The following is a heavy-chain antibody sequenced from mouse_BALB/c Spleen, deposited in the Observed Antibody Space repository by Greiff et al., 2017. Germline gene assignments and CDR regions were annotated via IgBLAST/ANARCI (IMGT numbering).Heavy chain of an antibody. CDR2: INPGSGGT. CDR3: ARGYFGSSYADY. J-gene: IGHJ2*01. V-gene: IGHV1-54*01. CDR1: GYAFTNYL. Sequence: VQLQESGAELVRPGTSVKVSCKASGYAFTNYLIEWVKQRPGQGLEWIGVINPGSGGTNYNEKFKGKATLTADKSSSTAYMQLSSLTSDDSAVYFCARGYFGSSYADYWGQGTTLTVSS. D-gene: IGHD1-1*01.